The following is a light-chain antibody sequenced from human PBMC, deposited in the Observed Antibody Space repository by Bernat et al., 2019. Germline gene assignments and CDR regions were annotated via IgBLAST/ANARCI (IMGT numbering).Light chain of an antibody. J-gene: IGLJ1*01. V-gene: IGLV2-14*01. CDR3: SSYTGSNNFEV. CDR1: SSDIGAYNY. CDR2: DVS. Sequence: QSALTQPASVSGSPGQSITISCTGSSSDIGAYNYVSWYQQHAGKAPKVMIYDVSNRPSGVSNRFSGSKSGNTASLTISGLQAEDEADYYCSSYTGSNNFEVFGAGTKVTVL.